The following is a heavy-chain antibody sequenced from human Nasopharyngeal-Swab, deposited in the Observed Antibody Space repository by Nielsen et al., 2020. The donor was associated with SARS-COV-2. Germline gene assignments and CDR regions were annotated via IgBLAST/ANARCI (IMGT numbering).Heavy chain of an antibody. V-gene: IGHV4-34*01. CDR1: GGSFSGYY. CDR3: ARDGAAADAFDI. D-gene: IGHD6-13*01. CDR2: VNHGGST. J-gene: IGHJ3*02. Sequence: GSLRLSCAVYGGSFSGYYWSWIRQPPGKGLEWIGEVNHGGSTNYNPSPKSRVTISVDTSKNQFSLKLSSVTAADTAVYYCARDGAAADAFDIWGQGTMVTVSS.